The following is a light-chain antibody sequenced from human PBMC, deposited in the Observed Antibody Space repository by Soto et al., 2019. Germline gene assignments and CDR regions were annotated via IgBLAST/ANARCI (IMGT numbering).Light chain of an antibody. V-gene: IGLV2-14*01. CDR1: SSDGGGYNY. J-gene: IGLJ1*01. Sequence: QSVLTQPASVAGSPGQLITISCTGTSSDGGGYNYVSWYQQHPGKAPKFMIYDVSNRPSGVSNRFSDSKSGNTASLTISGLQAEDAADYYCSSYTTSNTRQIVFGTGTKVTVL. CDR3: SSYTTSNTRQIV. CDR2: DVS.